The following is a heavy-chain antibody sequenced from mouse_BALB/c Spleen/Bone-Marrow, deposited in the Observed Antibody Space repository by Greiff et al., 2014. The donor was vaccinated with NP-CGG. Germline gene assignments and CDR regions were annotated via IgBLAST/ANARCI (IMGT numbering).Heavy chain of an antibody. CDR3: ARQLAYAMDY. D-gene: IGHD4-1*01. J-gene: IGHJ4*01. Sequence: EVQLVESGGGLVQPGGSLKLSCATSGFTFSDYYMYWVRQTPEKRLEWVAYITKGGGSTYYPDIVKGRFTISRDNAKNTLHLQMSRLKSEDTAMYYCARQLAYAMDYWGQGTSVTVSS. CDR2: ITKGGGST. CDR1: GFTFSDYY. V-gene: IGHV5-12*02.